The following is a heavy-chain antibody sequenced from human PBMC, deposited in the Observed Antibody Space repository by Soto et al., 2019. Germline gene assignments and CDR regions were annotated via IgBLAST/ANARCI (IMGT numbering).Heavy chain of an antibody. D-gene: IGHD2-15*01. CDR3: ARVCSGGRCLTWFDP. J-gene: IGHJ5*02. V-gene: IGHV1-8*01. CDR1: GYTFTSYD. Sequence: QVQLVQSGAEVKKPGASVKVSCKASGYTFTSYDINWVRQATGQGLEWMGWMNPNSGDTGYAQKFQGRVTMTRNTSISTAYMELSSLTSEDTAIYFCARVCSGGRCLTWFDPWGQGTLVTVSS. CDR2: MNPNSGDT.